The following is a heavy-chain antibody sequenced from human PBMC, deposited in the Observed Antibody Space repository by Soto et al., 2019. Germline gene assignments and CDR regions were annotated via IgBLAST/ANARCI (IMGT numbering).Heavy chain of an antibody. CDR2: ISGSGGST. Sequence: PGGSLRLSCAASGFTFSSYAMSWVRQAPGKGLEWVSAISGSGGSTYYADSVKGRFTISRDNSKNTLYLQTSSLKASDTAMYYCAKSLSYCSGTSCYQKGPLDYWGQGTLVTVSS. J-gene: IGHJ4*02. D-gene: IGHD2-2*01. CDR1: GFTFSSYA. V-gene: IGHV3-23*01. CDR3: AKSLSYCSGTSCYQKGPLDY.